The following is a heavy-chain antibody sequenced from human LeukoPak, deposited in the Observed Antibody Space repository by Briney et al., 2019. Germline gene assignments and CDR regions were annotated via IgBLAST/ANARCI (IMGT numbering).Heavy chain of an antibody. CDR2: IYSGGST. J-gene: IGHJ4*02. CDR3: ARCSGGSCYSGLDY. V-gene: IGHV3-53*01. D-gene: IGHD2-15*01. CDR1: GFTVSSNY. Sequence: GGSLRLSCAASGFTVSSNYMSWVRQAPGKGLEWVSVIYSGGSTYYADSVKGRFTISRDNSKNTLYLQMNSLRAEDTAVYYCARCSGGSCYSGLDYWGQGTLVTVSS.